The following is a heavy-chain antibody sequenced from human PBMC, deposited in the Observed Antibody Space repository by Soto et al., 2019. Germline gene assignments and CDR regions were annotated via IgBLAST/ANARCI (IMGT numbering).Heavy chain of an antibody. CDR2: VYYSESA. V-gene: IGHV4-30-4*01. CDR1: GGSIRSSDYY. J-gene: IGHJ4*02. CDR3: ARVIITATGTSGFDS. Sequence: QVQLQESGPGLVKPSQTLSLTCTVSGGSIRSSDYYWSWIRQPPGKGLEWIGYVYYSESAYYNPSLQSRGFISIDTSKNQFSLTLSSVTAADTAVHYCARVIITATGTSGFDSWGQGTLVTVSS. D-gene: IGHD6-13*01.